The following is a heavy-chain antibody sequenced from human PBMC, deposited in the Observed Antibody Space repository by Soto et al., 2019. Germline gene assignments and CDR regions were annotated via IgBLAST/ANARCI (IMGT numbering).Heavy chain of an antibody. Sequence: TLSHTCAVSGGYIISGGYSWSWIRQQPEKGLEWIGYMYHSGSTYYNPSLKSRVTISIDRSKNQFSLKLSSVTAADTAVYYCAILLRSTYGMDVWGQGTTVTVSS. CDR1: GGYIISGGYS. CDR2: MYHSGST. CDR3: AILLRSTYGMDV. V-gene: IGHV4-30-2*01. J-gene: IGHJ6*02. D-gene: IGHD3-3*01.